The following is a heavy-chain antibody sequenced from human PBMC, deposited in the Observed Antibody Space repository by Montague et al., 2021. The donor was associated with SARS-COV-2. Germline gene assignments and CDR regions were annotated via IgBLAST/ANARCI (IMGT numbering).Heavy chain of an antibody. Sequence: SETLSLTCTVSGGSITGYYWSWLRRSPGKGLEWIAYIYDGGAVNYNPSLGSRVPISTDTSKNQLSLTVNSVTAAVTAVYYCVSDHTYGGPRGAYDIWGQGTVVTVSS. CDR1: GGSITGYY. CDR3: VSDHTYGGPRGAYDI. V-gene: IGHV4-59*01. CDR2: IYDGGAV. J-gene: IGHJ3*02. D-gene: IGHD4-23*01.